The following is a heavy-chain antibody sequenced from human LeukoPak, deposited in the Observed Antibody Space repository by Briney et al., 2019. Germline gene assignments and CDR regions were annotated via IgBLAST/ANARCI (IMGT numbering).Heavy chain of an antibody. V-gene: IGHV4-59*01. CDR1: GGSISTYY. CDR2: IYYSGST. D-gene: IGHD3-10*01. CDR3: ARALVGAGTPLPFDY. Sequence: SETLSLTCTVSGGSISTYYWSWIRQPPEKGLEWIGYIYYSGSTNYNPSLKSRVTISADTSKNQFPLKLSSVTAADTAIYYCARALVGAGTPLPFDYWGQGTLVTVSS. J-gene: IGHJ4*02.